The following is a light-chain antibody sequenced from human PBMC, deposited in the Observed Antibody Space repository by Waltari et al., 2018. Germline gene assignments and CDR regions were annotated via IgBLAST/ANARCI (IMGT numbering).Light chain of an antibody. CDR1: RSDVGGVDF. V-gene: IGLV2-14*03. Sequence: QSALTQPASVSGSPGQSITISCIGTRSDVGGVDFAFWYQQQPGKPPTLLLYDVTNRPSGVSDRFSGSKSGNTASLTISGLQAEDEADYYCSSFTSSSTLVFGGGTELTVL. J-gene: IGLJ2*01. CDR2: DVT. CDR3: SSFTSSSTLV.